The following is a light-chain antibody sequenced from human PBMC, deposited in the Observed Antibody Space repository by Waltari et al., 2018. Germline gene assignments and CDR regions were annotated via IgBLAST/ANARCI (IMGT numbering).Light chain of an antibody. CDR1: SSDVGGYNY. V-gene: IGLV2-8*01. J-gene: IGLJ2*01. CDR2: AVS. CDR3: SSYAGSNNLL. Sequence: QSALTQPPSASGSPGQSVTISCTGTSSDVGGYNYVSWYQQHPGKAPNLMIYAVSRRPPGAPGRLSGSKSGNTASLTVSGLQAEDEADYYCSSYAGSNNLLFGGGTKLTVL.